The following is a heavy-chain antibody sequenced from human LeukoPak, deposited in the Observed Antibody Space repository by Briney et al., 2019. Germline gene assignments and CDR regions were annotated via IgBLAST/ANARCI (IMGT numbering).Heavy chain of an antibody. D-gene: IGHD2-21*02. CDR2: ISYDGSNK. Sequence: GRSLRLSCAASGFTFSSYGMHWVRQAPGKGLEWVAVISYDGSNKYYADSVKGRFTISRDNSKNTLYLQMNSLRAEDTAVYYCAKPDCGGDCYSNFDYWGQGTLVTVSS. V-gene: IGHV3-30*18. CDR3: AKPDCGGDCYSNFDY. CDR1: GFTFSSYG. J-gene: IGHJ4*02.